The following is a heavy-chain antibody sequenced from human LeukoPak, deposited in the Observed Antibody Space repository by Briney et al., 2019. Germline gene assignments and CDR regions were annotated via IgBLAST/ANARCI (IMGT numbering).Heavy chain of an antibody. CDR3: ARHAHLHSSSSY. D-gene: IGHD6-13*01. J-gene: IGHJ4*02. Sequence: SETLSLTCAVYGGSFSGYYWGWIRQPPGKGLEWIGSIYYSGSTYYNPSLKSRVTISVDTSKNQFSLKLSSVTAADTAVYNCARHAHLHSSSSYWGQGTLVTVSS. V-gene: IGHV4-39*01. CDR1: GGSFSGYY. CDR2: IYYSGST.